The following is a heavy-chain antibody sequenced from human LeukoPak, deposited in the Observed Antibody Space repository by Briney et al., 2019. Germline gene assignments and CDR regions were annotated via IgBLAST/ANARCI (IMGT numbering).Heavy chain of an antibody. V-gene: IGHV3-23*01. CDR1: AFTFSSYA. J-gene: IGHJ4*02. CDR2: ITASGGT. CDR3: AKRGRYYFDQ. Sequence: PGGSLRLSCAASAFTFSSYAMSWVRQAPGMGLEWVSTITASGGTYYADSLKGRFTISRDTSKNTLYLQINSLRAEDTAVYYCAKRGRYYFDQWGQGTLVTVSS.